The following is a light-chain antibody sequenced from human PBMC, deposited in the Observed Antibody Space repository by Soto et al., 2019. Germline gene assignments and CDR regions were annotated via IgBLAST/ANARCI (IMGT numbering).Light chain of an antibody. CDR3: LQHNTYPYT. V-gene: IGKV1-17*03. CDR1: QDISRF. Sequence: DVQMTQSPSAMSASVGDRVTIACRASQDISRFVAWFQHKPGRAPERLIYETSNLQPGVPSRFSGSGSATEFTRAISGLQPEDFATYYCLQHNTYPYTFGQGAKLEIK. J-gene: IGKJ2*01. CDR2: ETS.